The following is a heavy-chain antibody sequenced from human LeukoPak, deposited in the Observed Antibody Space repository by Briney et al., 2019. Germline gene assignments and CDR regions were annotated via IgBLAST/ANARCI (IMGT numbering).Heavy chain of an antibody. CDR3: ARGINCGGDCYSYGWFDP. D-gene: IGHD2-21*01. CDR2: INPNSGGT. V-gene: IGHV1-2*02. CDR1: GYTFTGYY. J-gene: IGHJ5*02. Sequence: ASVKVSCKASGYTFTGYYMHWVRQAPGQGLEWMGWINPNSGGTNYAQKFQGRVTMTRDTSISTAYMELSRLRSDDTAVYYCARGINCGGDCYSYGWFDPWGQGTLVTVSS.